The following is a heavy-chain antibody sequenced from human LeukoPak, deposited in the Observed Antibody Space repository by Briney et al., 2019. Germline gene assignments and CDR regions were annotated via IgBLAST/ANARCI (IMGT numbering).Heavy chain of an antibody. CDR1: GFTSSSYW. J-gene: IGHJ4*02. D-gene: IGHD5-12*01. CDR3: ARPNIVATRGSFGY. CDR2: IKQDGSEK. Sequence: SGGSLRLSCAASGFTSSSYWMSWVRQAPGKGLEWVANIKQDGSEKYYVDSEKGRFTISRDNAKNPLYLQMNSLRAEDTAVYYCARPNIVATRGSFGYWGQVTLVTVSS. V-gene: IGHV3-7*01.